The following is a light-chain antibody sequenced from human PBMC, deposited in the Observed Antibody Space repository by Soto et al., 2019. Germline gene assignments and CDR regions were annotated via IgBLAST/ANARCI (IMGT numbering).Light chain of an antibody. V-gene: IGKV1-5*03. J-gene: IGKJ1*01. CDR3: QQYNSG. Sequence: DIQMTQSPSTLSASVGDRVTITCRASQSIGTWMAWYQQKPGKVPRLLIYKASSLESGVPSRFSGSGSGTEFTLTISSPQPDDFATYYCQQYNSGFGQGTKVEIK. CDR1: QSIGTW. CDR2: KAS.